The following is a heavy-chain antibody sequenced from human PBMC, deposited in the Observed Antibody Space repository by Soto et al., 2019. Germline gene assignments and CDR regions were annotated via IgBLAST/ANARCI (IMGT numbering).Heavy chain of an antibody. Sequence: GGSLRLSCAASGFTFSSYGVHWVRQAPGKGLEWVAVISYDGSNKYYADSVKGRLTISRDNSKNTLYLQMHSLRGEDTAVYYCAKDNGSGCDWLRVGDASDIWGQGTMVTVSS. CDR1: GFTFSSYG. CDR3: AKDNGSGCDWLRVGDASDI. V-gene: IGHV3-30*18. CDR2: ISYDGSNK. J-gene: IGHJ3*02. D-gene: IGHD5-12*01.